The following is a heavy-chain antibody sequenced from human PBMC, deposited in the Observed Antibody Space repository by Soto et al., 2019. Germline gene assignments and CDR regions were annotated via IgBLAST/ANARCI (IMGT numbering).Heavy chain of an antibody. D-gene: IGHD3-3*01. CDR3: ARDTYDFWSGYYRSDAVPHYYYYYMDV. Sequence: EVQLVESGGGLVKPGGSLRLSCAASGFTFSSYSMNWVRQAPGKGLEWVSSISSSSRYIYYADSVKGRFTISRDNAKNSLYLQMNSLRAEDTAVYYCARDTYDFWSGYYRSDAVPHYYYYYMDVWGKGTTVTVSS. CDR2: ISSSSRYI. CDR1: GFTFSSYS. V-gene: IGHV3-21*01. J-gene: IGHJ6*03.